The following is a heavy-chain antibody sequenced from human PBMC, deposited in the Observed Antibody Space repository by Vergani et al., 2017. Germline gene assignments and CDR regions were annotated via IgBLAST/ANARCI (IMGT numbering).Heavy chain of an antibody. J-gene: IGHJ6*03. D-gene: IGHD1-7*01. V-gene: IGHV2-5*04. Sequence: QITLKESGPTLVKPTQTLTLTCTFSGFSLNTRGVSVAWIRQPPGKALDWLALIYWNDDQHYSPSLNNRVTITKDTSKNQVVLTMTNMDYVDTGTYYCGYRKNGWGTNGCLLPFYYYYYKEVWGKGTTVTVSS. CDR2: IYWNDDQ. CDR1: GFSLNTRGVS. CDR3: GYRKNGWGTNGCLLPFYYYYYKEV.